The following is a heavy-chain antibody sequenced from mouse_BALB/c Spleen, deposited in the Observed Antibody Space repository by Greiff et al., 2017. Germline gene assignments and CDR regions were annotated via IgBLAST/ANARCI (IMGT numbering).Heavy chain of an antibody. CDR3: ARDHGRSYGYFDV. J-gene: IGHJ1*01. CDR1: GFTFSSYA. D-gene: IGHD1-1*01. CDR2: ISSGGSYT. Sequence: EVKLVESGGGLVKPGGSLKLSCAASGFTFSSYAMSWVRQSPEKRLEWVAEISSGGSYTYYPDTVTGRFTISRDNAKNTLYLEMSSLRSEDTAMYSSARDHGRSYGYFDVWGAGTTVTVSS. V-gene: IGHV5-9-4*01.